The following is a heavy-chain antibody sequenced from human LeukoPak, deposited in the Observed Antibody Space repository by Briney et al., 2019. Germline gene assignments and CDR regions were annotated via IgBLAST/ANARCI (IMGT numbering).Heavy chain of an antibody. V-gene: IGHV3-30*02. CDR2: IRYDGSKT. CDR3: AKSGLNRFDY. J-gene: IGHJ4*02. Sequence: PGGSLRLSCAASGFTFSTYGMCWVRQAPGKGLEWVAFIRYDGSKTYYAESVKGRFTISRDNSKNTLYLQMNSLRAEDTAVYYCAKSGLNRFDYWGQGTLVTVSS. D-gene: IGHD2-15*01. CDR1: GFTFSTYG.